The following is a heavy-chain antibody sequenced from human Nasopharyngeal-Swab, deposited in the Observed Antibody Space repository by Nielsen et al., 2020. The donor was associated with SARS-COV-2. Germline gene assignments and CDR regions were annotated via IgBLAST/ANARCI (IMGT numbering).Heavy chain of an antibody. CDR3: AREPSNYGGALFGTMDV. J-gene: IGHJ6*02. CDR1: GGSISSGGYY. V-gene: IGHV4-31*03. D-gene: IGHD4-11*01. Sequence: SETLSLTCTVSGGSISSGGYYWSWIRQHPGKGLEWIGYIYYSGSTYYNPSLKSRVTISVDTSKNQFSLKLSSVTAADTAVYYCAREPSNYGGALFGTMDVWGQGTTVTVSS. CDR2: IYYSGST.